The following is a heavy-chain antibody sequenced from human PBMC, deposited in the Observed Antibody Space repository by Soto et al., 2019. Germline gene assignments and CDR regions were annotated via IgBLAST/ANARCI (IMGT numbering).Heavy chain of an antibody. CDR2: IYTSGST. Sequence: SETLSLTCTVSGGSISSYYWSWIRQPAGKGLEWIGRIYTSGSTNYNPSLKSRVTMSVDTSKNQFSLKLSSVTAADTAVYYCARDGGGYCSGGRCYHYYGMDVWGQGTTVTVSS. D-gene: IGHD2-15*01. CDR3: ARDGGGYCSGGRCYHYYGMDV. CDR1: GGSISSYY. V-gene: IGHV4-4*07. J-gene: IGHJ6*02.